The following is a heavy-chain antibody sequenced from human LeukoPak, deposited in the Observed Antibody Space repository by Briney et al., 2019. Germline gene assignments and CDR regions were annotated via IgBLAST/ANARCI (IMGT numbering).Heavy chain of an antibody. CDR3: ARIVTTEYYFDY. Sequence: GGSLRLSCAASGFTFSSYAMRWVRQAPGKGLEWVAVISYDGSNKYYADSVKGRFTISRDNSKNTLYLQMNSLRAEDTAVYYCARIVTTEYYFDYWGQGTLVTVSS. D-gene: IGHD5-12*01. CDR2: ISYDGSNK. CDR1: GFTFSSYA. J-gene: IGHJ4*02. V-gene: IGHV3-30-3*01.